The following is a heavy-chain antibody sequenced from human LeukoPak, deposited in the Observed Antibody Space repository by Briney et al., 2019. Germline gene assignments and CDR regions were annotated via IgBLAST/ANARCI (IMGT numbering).Heavy chain of an antibody. J-gene: IGHJ3*02. CDR2: IYHSGTT. CDR1: GYSISSGYH. D-gene: IGHD3-3*01. CDR3: ARDGEYYDFWSGPPDAFDI. V-gene: IGHV4-38-2*02. Sequence: SETLSLTCAVSGYSISSGYHWGWIRQPPGKGLEWIGSIYHSGTTYYNPSLKSRVTISVDKSKSQFSLKLSSVTAADTAVYYCARDGEYYDFWSGPPDAFDIWGQGTMVTVSS.